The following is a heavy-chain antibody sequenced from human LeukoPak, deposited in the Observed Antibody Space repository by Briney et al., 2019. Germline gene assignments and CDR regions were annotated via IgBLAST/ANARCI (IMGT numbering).Heavy chain of an antibody. J-gene: IGHJ6*02. V-gene: IGHV4-4*07. CDR1: GGSISSYY. Sequence: SETLSLTCTVSGGSISSYYWSWIRQPAGKGLEWIGRIYYSGSTNYNPSLMSRVTISVDTSKNQFSLKLSSVTAADTAVYYCARMRVGIGYYYYGMDVWGQGTTVTVSS. D-gene: IGHD1-14*01. CDR2: IYYSGST. CDR3: ARMRVGIGYYYYGMDV.